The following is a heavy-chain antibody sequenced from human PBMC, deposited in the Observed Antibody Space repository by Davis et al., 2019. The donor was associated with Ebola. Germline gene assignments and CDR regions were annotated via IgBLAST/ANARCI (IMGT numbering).Heavy chain of an antibody. CDR2: ISYDGSNK. CDR3: AREDDYGGYYYGMDV. Sequence: PGGSLRPSCAPSGFTFSSYATHWDRQAPGKGLEWVAVISYDGSNKYYADSVKGRFTISRDKSKNTLYLQMNSLRAEDTAVYYCAREDDYGGYYYGMDVWGQGTTVTVSS. CDR1: GFTFSSYA. J-gene: IGHJ6*02. V-gene: IGHV3-30-3*01. D-gene: IGHD4-23*01.